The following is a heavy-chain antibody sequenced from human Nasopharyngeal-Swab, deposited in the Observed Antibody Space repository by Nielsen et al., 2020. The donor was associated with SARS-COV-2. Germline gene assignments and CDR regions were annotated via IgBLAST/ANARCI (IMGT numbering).Heavy chain of an antibody. V-gene: IGHV3-23*01. Sequence: GESLKISCAASGFGFSAFAMSWVRQAPGKGLEWVSAAGGNDGSTFYADSVRGRFIISRDNSKNTLYLQMNSLRAEDTALYYCAKKYGTRGWYVGLDYWGQGTQVTVSS. J-gene: IGHJ4*02. D-gene: IGHD6-19*01. CDR3: AKKYGTRGWYVGLDY. CDR2: AGGNDGST. CDR1: GFGFSAFA.